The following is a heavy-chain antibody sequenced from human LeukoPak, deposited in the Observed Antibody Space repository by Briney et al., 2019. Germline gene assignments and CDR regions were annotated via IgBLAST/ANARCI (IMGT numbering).Heavy chain of an antibody. D-gene: IGHD3-10*01. CDR3: ARNSAEVFDY. CDR2: IWYDGSKM. Sequence: GRSLRLSCAASGFTVNNYGMHWVRQGPGKGLEWVAVIWYDGSKMYYADSVKGRFSTSKDNSRNTLYLHMNCLRAEDTAVYYCARNSAEVFDYWGQGTLVTVSS. V-gene: IGHV3-33*01. J-gene: IGHJ4*02. CDR1: GFTVNNYG.